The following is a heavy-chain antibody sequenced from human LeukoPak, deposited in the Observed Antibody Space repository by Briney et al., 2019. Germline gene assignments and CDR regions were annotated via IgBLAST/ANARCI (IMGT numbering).Heavy chain of an antibody. CDR3: ARSYGDYSAPFDY. D-gene: IGHD4-17*01. J-gene: IGHJ4*02. Sequence: SETLSLTCPVSGGSISSGSYYWSWIRQPAGKGLEWIGRIYTSGSTNYNPSLKSRVTISVDTSKNQFSLKLSSVTAADTAVYYCARSYGDYSAPFDYWGQGTLVTVSS. V-gene: IGHV4-61*02. CDR2: IYTSGST. CDR1: GGSISSGSYY.